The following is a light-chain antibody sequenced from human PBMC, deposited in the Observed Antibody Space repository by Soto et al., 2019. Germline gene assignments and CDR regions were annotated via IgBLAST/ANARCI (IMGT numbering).Light chain of an antibody. CDR3: QQTYSAAWT. CDR2: DAS. Sequence: DIQMTQSPSTLSASVGDRVTITCRASQSISSWLAWYQQKPGKAPKLLIYDASSLQSGVPARFSGSGSGTDFTLNISSLQPEDFATYYCQQTYSAAWTFGQGTKVEIK. V-gene: IGKV1-5*01. J-gene: IGKJ1*01. CDR1: QSISSW.